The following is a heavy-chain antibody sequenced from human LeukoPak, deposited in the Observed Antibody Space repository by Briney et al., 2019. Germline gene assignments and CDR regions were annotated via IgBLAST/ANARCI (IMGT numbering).Heavy chain of an antibody. Sequence: ASVKVSCKASGHTFTSYYMHWVRQAPGQGLEWMGIINPSGGSTSYAQKFQGRVTMTRDTSTSTVYMELSSLRSEDTAVYHCARAQGYCSSTSCSPGYWGQGTLVTVSS. J-gene: IGHJ4*02. CDR1: GHTFTSYY. V-gene: IGHV1-46*01. D-gene: IGHD2-2*01. CDR3: ARAQGYCSSTSCSPGY. CDR2: INPSGGST.